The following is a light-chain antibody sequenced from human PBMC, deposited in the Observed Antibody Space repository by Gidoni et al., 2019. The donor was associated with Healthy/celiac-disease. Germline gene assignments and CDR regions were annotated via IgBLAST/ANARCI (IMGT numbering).Light chain of an antibody. CDR1: KLGDKY. CDR3: QAWDSSPV. J-gene: IGLJ2*01. V-gene: IGLV3-1*01. CDR2: QDS. Sequence: SYELPQPPSVSVSPGQTASITCSGDKLGDKYACWYQQKPGQSPVLVIYQDSKRPSGIPERFSGSNSGNTATLTISGTQAMDEADYYCQAWDSSPVFGGGTKLTVL.